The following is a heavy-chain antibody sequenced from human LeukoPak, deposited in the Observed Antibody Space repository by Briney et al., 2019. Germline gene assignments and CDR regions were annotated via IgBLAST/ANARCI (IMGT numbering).Heavy chain of an antibody. V-gene: IGHV1-18*04. CDR2: ISAYNGNT. D-gene: IGHD1-26*01. Sequence: ASVKVSCKASGYTFTGYYMHWVRQAPGQGLEWMGWISAYNGNTNYAQKLQGRVTMTTDTSTSTAYMELRSLRSDDTAVYYCARDGGATTGFDYWGQGTLVTVSS. J-gene: IGHJ4*02. CDR3: ARDGGATTGFDY. CDR1: GYTFTGYY.